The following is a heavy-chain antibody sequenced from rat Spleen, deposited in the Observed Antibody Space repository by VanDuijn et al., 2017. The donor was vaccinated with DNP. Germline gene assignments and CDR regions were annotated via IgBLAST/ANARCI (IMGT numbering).Heavy chain of an antibody. CDR3: ARRGHTTGLNWFTY. J-gene: IGHJ3*01. V-gene: IGHV5-7*01. CDR2: ISYDGSST. Sequence: EVQLVESGGDLVQPGGSLKLSCTASGFSFSDYDMAWVRQAPKKGLEWVATISYDGSSTYYRDSVKGRFTISRDNAKSTLYLQRDSLRSEDTATYYCARRGHTTGLNWFTYWGQGTLVTVSS. D-gene: IGHD1-9*01. CDR1: GFSFSDYD.